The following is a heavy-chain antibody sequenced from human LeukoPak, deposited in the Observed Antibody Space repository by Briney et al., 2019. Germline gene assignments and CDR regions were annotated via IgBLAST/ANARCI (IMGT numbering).Heavy chain of an antibody. V-gene: IGHV1-18*01. CDR3: ARKRLRDPRPYYFDY. J-gene: IGHJ4*02. Sequence: GASVKVSCKASGYTFTSYDISWVRQAPGQGLEWMGWISAYNGNTNYAQKLQGRVTLTTDTSTSTAYMELRSLRSDDTAVSYCARKRLRDPRPYYFDYWGQGTLVAVSS. CDR2: ISAYNGNT. CDR1: GYTFTSYD. D-gene: IGHD5-24*01.